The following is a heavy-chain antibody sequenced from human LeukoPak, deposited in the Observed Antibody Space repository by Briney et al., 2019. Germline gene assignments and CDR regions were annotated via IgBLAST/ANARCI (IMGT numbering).Heavy chain of an antibody. CDR3: ARPPKYSSGTDV. CDR1: GYTFTGYY. CDR2: ISPNSGGT. J-gene: IGHJ6*02. D-gene: IGHD6-19*01. V-gene: IGHV1-2*02. Sequence: ASVKVSCKASGYTFTGYYMHWVRQAPGQGLEWMGWISPNSGGTNYAQKFQGRVTMTRDTSISTAYMELSRLRSDDTAVYYCARPPKYSSGTDVWGQGTTVTVSS.